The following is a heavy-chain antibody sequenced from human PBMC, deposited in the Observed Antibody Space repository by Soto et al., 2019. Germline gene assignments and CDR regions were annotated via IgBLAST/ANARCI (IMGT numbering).Heavy chain of an antibody. CDR1: GFIFSDYY. Sequence: QVQLVESGGGLVKPGGSLRLSCATSGFIFSDYYMHWIRQAPGKGLEWSSYISGNGRIIQYADSAKGRFTISSDNDQNSLYLQMNSLRAEDTALYFCARDFDADSRTDFDYWGQGTLVTVSS. D-gene: IGHD4-17*01. CDR2: ISGNGRII. V-gene: IGHV3-11*01. CDR3: ARDFDADSRTDFDY. J-gene: IGHJ4*02.